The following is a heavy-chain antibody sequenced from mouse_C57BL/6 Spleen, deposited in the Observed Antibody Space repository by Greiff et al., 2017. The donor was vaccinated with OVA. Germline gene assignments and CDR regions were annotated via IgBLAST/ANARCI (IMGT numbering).Heavy chain of an antibody. CDR3: ARNGSSLWYVDV. D-gene: IGHD1-1*01. CDR2: IYPRSGNT. Sequence: VQLQQSGAELARPGASVKLSCKASGYTFTSYGISWVKQRTGQGLEWIGEIYPRSGNTYYNEKFKGKATLTADKSSSTAYMELRSLTSEDSAVYFCARNGSSLWYVDVWGTGTTVTVSS. V-gene: IGHV1-81*01. J-gene: IGHJ1*03. CDR1: GYTFTSYG.